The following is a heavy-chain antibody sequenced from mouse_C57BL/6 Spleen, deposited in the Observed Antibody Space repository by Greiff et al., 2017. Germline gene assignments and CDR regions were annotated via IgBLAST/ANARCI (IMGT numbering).Heavy chain of an antibody. CDR1: GYAFSSSW. CDR2: IYPGDGDT. J-gene: IGHJ4*01. V-gene: IGHV1-82*01. Sequence: QVQLQQSGPELVKPGASVKISCKASGYAFSSSWMNWVKQRPGKGLEWIGRIYPGDGDTNYNGKFKGKATLTADKSSSTAYMPLSSLTSEDSAVYFCARGDYDYDDYAMDYWGQGTSVTVSS. D-gene: IGHD2-4*01. CDR3: ARGDYDYDDYAMDY.